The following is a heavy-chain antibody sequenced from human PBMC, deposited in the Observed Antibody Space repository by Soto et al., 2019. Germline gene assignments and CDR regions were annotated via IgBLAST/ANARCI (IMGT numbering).Heavy chain of an antibody. Sequence: EVQLVESGGGLVQPGKSLRLSCAASGFTFRNYFMHWVRQVPGRGMAWVSFINPDGTTTSYADSVKGRFTISRDNAKNTLYLQVNSLTAEDTGVYNCTTINPYWGQRTLVTVAS. CDR3: TTINPY. D-gene: IGHD1-1*01. V-gene: IGHV3-74*01. CDR2: INPDGTTT. CDR1: GFTFRNYF. J-gene: IGHJ4*02.